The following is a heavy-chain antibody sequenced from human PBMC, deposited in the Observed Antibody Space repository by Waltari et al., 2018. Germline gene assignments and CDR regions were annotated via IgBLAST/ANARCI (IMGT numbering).Heavy chain of an antibody. V-gene: IGHV4-31*03. CDR1: GGSIRSGGYY. J-gene: IGHJ3*02. CDR3: AGPFTTVTTGGAFDI. D-gene: IGHD4-17*01. Sequence: QVQLQESGPGLVKPSQTLSLTCTVSGGSIRSGGYYWSWIRQHPGKGLEWIGYIYYSGSTYYNPSLKSRVTISVDTSKNQFSLKLSSVTAADTAVYYCAGPFTTVTTGGAFDIWGQGTMVTVSS. CDR2: IYYSGST.